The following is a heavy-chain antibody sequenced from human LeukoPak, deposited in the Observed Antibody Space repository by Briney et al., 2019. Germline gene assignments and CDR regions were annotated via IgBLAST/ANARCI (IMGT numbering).Heavy chain of an antibody. D-gene: IGHD1-20*01. Sequence: ASVTVSCKASGYTFTSYGISWVRQAPGQGLEWMGWISAYNGNTNYAQKLQGRVTMTTDTSTSTAYMELRSLRSDDTAVYYCAREGGITGIHINLYDYWGQGTLVTVSS. J-gene: IGHJ4*02. CDR1: GYTFTSYG. CDR2: ISAYNGNT. V-gene: IGHV1-18*01. CDR3: AREGGITGIHINLYDY.